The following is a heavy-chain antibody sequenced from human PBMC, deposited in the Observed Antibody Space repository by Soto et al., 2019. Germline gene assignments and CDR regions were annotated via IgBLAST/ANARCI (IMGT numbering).Heavy chain of an antibody. CDR3: VRENWYYDY. J-gene: IGHJ4*02. Sequence: QVQLVQSGTEVQKPGASVKVSCKASGYTFNPFYMHWVRQAPGQGLEWMGWIYPKTGGTNYAQKFQGWVTMTSDTSISTVYMELRSLKSDDTAFYYCVRENWYYDYWGQGTLVTVSS. CDR2: IYPKTGGT. CDR1: GYTFNPFY. V-gene: IGHV1-2*04. D-gene: IGHD1-7*01.